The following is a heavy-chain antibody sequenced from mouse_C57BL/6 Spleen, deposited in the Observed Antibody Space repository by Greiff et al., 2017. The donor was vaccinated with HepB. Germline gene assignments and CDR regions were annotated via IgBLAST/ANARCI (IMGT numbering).Heavy chain of an antibody. V-gene: IGHV1-82*01. CDR3: ARGVWGYYAMDY. D-gene: IGHD2-10*02. Sequence: QVQLKESGPELVKPGASVKISCKASGYAFSSSWMNWVKQRPGKGLEWIGRIYPGDGDTNYNGKFKGKATLTADKSSSTAYMQLSSLTSEDSAVYICARGVWGYYAMDYWGQGTSVTVSS. CDR2: IYPGDGDT. J-gene: IGHJ4*01. CDR1: GYAFSSSW.